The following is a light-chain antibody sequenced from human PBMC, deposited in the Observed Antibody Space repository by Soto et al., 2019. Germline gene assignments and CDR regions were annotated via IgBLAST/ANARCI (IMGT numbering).Light chain of an antibody. Sequence: QSVLTQPASVSGSPGQSITISCTGVNSDSGGYQYVSWYQQHPGKAPKLLIFDVTNRPSGVSDRFSGSESGTTASLTISGLKADDFVEYYCSSFGSTSRFEVFGTGTKVKVL. CDR1: NSDSGGYQY. J-gene: IGLJ1*01. CDR2: DVT. CDR3: SSFGSTSRFEV. V-gene: IGLV2-14*01.